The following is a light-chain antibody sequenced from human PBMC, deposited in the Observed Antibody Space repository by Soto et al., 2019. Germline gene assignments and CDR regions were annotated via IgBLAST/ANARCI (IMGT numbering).Light chain of an antibody. CDR3: SSYTSSSTSLYV. CDR1: SSDVGGYNY. Sequence: QSVLTQPASVSGSPGQSITISCTGTSSDVGGYNYVSWYQQHPGKAPKLMIYDVSNRPSGVSNRFSGSKSGNTASLTISGLQAEDEADYYCSSYTSSSTSLYVFGTGTKVPV. V-gene: IGLV2-14*01. CDR2: DVS. J-gene: IGLJ1*01.